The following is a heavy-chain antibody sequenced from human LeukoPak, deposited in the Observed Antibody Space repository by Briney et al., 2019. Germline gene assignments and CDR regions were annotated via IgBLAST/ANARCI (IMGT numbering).Heavy chain of an antibody. Sequence: GGSLRLSCAASGFAFSSYSMNWVRQAPGKGLEWVSSISSSTYYIYYADSVKGRFTISRDNAKNSLYLQMNSLRAEDTAVYYCARDTFAVARKGFDYWGQGTLVTVSS. V-gene: IGHV3-21*04. CDR3: ARDTFAVARKGFDY. J-gene: IGHJ4*02. CDR1: GFAFSSYS. D-gene: IGHD6-19*01. CDR2: ISSSTYYI.